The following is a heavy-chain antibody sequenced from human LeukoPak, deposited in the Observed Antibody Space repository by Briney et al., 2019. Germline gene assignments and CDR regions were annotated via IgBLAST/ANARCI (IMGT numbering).Heavy chain of an antibody. J-gene: IGHJ4*02. CDR3: AKDRYTSGWYDLEY. CDR2: INTVGSRT. D-gene: IGHD6-19*01. Sequence: GGSLRLSCAASGFTFSTYWMHWVRQAPGKGLVWVSHINTVGSRTDYTDSVKGRFTVSRDNAKNSLYLQMNSLRAEDTALYYCAKDRYTSGWYDLEYWGQGTLVTVSS. CDR1: GFTFSTYW. V-gene: IGHV3-74*01.